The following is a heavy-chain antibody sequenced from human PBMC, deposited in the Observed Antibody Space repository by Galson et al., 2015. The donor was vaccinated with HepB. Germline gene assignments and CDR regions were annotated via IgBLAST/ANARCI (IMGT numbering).Heavy chain of an antibody. V-gene: IGHV1-18*04. D-gene: IGHD4/OR15-4a*01. CDR1: GYTFTTNG. J-gene: IGHJ4*02. CDR3: ARDRDYRFDY. Sequence: SVKVSCKASGYTFTTNGISWVRQAPGQGLEWMGWISANSGNTKYAQNPQGRVTLTRDTSTSTAYLELRSLRSDDTAAYYCARDRDYRFDYWGQGTQVTVSS. CDR2: ISANSGNT.